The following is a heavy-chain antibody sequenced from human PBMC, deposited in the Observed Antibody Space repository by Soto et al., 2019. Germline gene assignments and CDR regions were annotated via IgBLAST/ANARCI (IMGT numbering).Heavy chain of an antibody. CDR1: GYTFTSYD. J-gene: IGHJ4*02. V-gene: IGHV1-8*01. CDR2: MNPNSGNT. Sequence: QVQLVQSGAEVKKPGASVKVSCKASGYTFTSYDINWVRQATGQGLEWMGWMNPNSGNTGYAQKLQGRVSMNRNTSIRTAYMELSSLRSEDTAVYYCARPTYYYDSSGGPPDYWGQGTLVTVSS. CDR3: ARPTYYYDSSGGPPDY. D-gene: IGHD3-22*01.